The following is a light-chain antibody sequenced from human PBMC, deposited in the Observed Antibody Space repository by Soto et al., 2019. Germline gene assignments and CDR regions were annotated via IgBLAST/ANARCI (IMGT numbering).Light chain of an antibody. V-gene: IGKV1-5*03. J-gene: IGKJ2*01. CDR3: QHYNDYSYT. CDR1: QSVSGW. Sequence: DIQMTQSPSTLSASVGDRVAITCRASQSVSGWLAWYQQKPGKVPKLLIYQASTLEDGVPSRFSGSGSGTEFTLTISSLQPDDSATYDCQHYNDYSYTFGPGTNLEIK. CDR2: QAS.